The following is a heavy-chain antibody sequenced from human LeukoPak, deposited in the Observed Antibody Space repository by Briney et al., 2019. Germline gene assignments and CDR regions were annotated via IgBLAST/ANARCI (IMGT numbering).Heavy chain of an antibody. CDR3: AKPVDYGRYYYGTDV. D-gene: IGHD4-17*01. Sequence: GGSLRLSCAASGFTFSSYAMSWVRQAPGKGLKWVSAISGSGGSTYYADSVKGRFTISRDNSKNTLYLQMNSLRAEDTAVYYCAKPVDYGRYYYGTDVWGQGTTVTVSS. J-gene: IGHJ6*02. CDR1: GFTFSSYA. V-gene: IGHV3-23*01. CDR2: ISGSGGST.